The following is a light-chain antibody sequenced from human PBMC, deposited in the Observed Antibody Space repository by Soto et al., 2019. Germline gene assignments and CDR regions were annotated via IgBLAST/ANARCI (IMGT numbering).Light chain of an antibody. CDR3: QSYDSSHVV. J-gene: IGLJ2*01. Sequence: QSVLTQPPSVSRAPGQRVTISCTGSSSNIGAGYDVHWYQQLPGTAPKLLIYGNSNRPSGVPDRFSGSKSGTSASLAITGLQAEDEADYYCQSYDSSHVVFGGGTKVTVL. CDR2: GNS. V-gene: IGLV1-40*01. CDR1: SSNIGAGYD.